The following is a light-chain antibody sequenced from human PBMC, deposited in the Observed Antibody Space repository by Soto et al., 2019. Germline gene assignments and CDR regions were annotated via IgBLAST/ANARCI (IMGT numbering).Light chain of an antibody. CDR1: SSDVGGHDS. CDR2: NVS. Sequence: QSVLIQPASVSGSPGQSIAISCTGTSSDVGGHDSVSWYQQHPGKAPKLMIYNVSNRPSGVSNRFSGSKSGNTASLPISGLLDEDEADYFCTSYTSPSTYVFGAGTKVTVL. J-gene: IGLJ1*01. CDR3: TSYTSPSTYV. V-gene: IGLV2-14*01.